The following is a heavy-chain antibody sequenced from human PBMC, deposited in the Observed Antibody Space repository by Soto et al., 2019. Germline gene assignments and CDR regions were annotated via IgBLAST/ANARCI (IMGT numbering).Heavy chain of an antibody. V-gene: IGHV4-61*01. D-gene: IGHD4-4*01. CDR2: IYYSGST. J-gene: IGHJ6*02. CDR1: GGSVSSGSYY. Sequence: SETLSLTCTVSGGSVSSGSYYWSWIRQPPGKGLEWIGYIYYSGSTNYNPSLKSRVTISVDTSKNQFSLKLSSVTAADTAVYYCAREVGTKVTSGYYYYGMDVWGQGTTVTVSS. CDR3: AREVGTKVTSGYYYYGMDV.